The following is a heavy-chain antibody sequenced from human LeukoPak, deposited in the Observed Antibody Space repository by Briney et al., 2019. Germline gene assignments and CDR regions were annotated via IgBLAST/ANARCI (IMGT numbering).Heavy chain of an antibody. D-gene: IGHD3/OR15-3a*01. CDR1: GGSISSSSYY. CDR3: ARQTGSGLFILP. V-gene: IGHV4-39*01. CDR2: IYYSGST. Sequence: SETLSLTCTVSGGSISSSSYYWGWIRQPPGKGLEWIGSIYYSGSTYYNASLKSQVSTSIDTSKNQFSLRLTSVTAADTAVYYCARQTGSGLFILPGGQGTLVTVSS. J-gene: IGHJ4*02.